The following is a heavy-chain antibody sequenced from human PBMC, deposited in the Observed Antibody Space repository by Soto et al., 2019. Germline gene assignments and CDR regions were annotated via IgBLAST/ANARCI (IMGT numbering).Heavy chain of an antibody. J-gene: IGHJ4*02. CDR1: GFTFSSYG. D-gene: IGHD1-1*01. CDR2: ISYDGSNK. CDR3: AKDRRYRSRYFDY. V-gene: IGHV3-30*18. Sequence: QVQLVESGGGVVQPGRSLRLSCAASGFTFSSYGMHWVRQAPGKGPEWVAVISYDGSNKYYADSVKGRFTISRDNSKNTLYLQMNSLRAEDTAVYYCAKDRRYRSRYFDYWGQGTLVTVSS.